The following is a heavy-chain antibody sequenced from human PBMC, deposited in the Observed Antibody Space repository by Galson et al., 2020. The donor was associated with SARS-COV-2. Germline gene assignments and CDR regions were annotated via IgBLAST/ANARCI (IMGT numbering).Heavy chain of an antibody. CDR2: IYYSGAT. V-gene: IGHV4-39*06. CDR1: GGSISATSFY. J-gene: IGHJ4*02. Sequence: SETLSLTCTVSGGSISATSFYWGWIRKTPGKGLEWIGSIYYSGATHYNAALNSRVTVSVDTSQNQFALKLTSMTAADTAVYYCVRDGSLQGAVWGQGILVTVSS. D-gene: IGHD3-16*01. CDR3: VRDGSLQGAV.